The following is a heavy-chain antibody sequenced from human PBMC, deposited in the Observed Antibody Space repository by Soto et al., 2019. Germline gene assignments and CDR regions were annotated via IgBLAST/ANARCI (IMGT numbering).Heavy chain of an antibody. Sequence: QVQLVQSGGEVKKPGASLKVSCKTPGSSFPTCGISWVRQAPGHGIEGMGWISSYNGNTNYAQKRQDRVNRTTDTSTSPGYMELRRLRSDDTAVYYCAREGPAPYYYFGMDVWGQVSTVTVSS. J-gene: IGHJ6*02. CDR3: AREGPAPYYYFGMDV. V-gene: IGHV1-18*01. CDR1: GSSFPTCG. CDR2: ISSYNGNT.